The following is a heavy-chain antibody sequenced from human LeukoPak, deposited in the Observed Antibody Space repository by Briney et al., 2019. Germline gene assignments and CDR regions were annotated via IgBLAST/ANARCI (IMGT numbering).Heavy chain of an antibody. Sequence: PGGSLRLSCAASGFTFSSYSMNWVRQAPGKGLEWVSSISSSSSYIYYADSVKGRFTISRDNAKNSLYLQMNSLRAEDTAVYYCARDRAGDCGLFDYWGQGTLVTVSS. CDR1: GFTFSSYS. V-gene: IGHV3-21*01. CDR3: ARDRAGDCGLFDY. J-gene: IGHJ4*02. CDR2: ISSSSSYI. D-gene: IGHD2-21*02.